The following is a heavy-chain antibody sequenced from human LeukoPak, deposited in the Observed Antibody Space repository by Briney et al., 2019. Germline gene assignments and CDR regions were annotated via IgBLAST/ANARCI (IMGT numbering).Heavy chain of an antibody. J-gene: IGHJ4*02. CDR3: ARVEVGATSSLLDY. V-gene: IGHV3-53*01. Sequence: GGSLRLSCAASGFTVSSNYMSWVRQAPGKGLEWVSVIYSGGSTYYADSVKGRFTISRDNSKNTLYLQMNSLRAEDTAVYYCARVEVGATSSLLDYWGQGTLVTVSS. D-gene: IGHD1-26*01. CDR2: IYSGGST. CDR1: GFTVSSNY.